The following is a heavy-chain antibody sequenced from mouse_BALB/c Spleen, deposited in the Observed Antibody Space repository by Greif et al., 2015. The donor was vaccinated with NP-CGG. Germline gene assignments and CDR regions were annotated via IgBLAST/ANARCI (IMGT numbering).Heavy chain of an antibody. D-gene: IGHD4-1*01. V-gene: IGHV1-84*02. Sequence: QVQLQQSGPELVKPGASVKISCKASGYTFTDYYINWVKQKPGQGLEWIRWIYPGSGNTKYNEKFKGKATLTVDTSSSTAYMQPSSLTSEDTAVYFCARRTGTEAMDYWGQGTSVTVSS. CDR2: IYPGSGNT. CDR3: ARRTGTEAMDY. J-gene: IGHJ4*01. CDR1: GYTFTDYY.